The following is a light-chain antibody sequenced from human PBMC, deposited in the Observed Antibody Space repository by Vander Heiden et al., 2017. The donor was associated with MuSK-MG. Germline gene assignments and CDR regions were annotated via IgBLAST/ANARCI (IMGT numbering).Light chain of an antibody. V-gene: IGKV1-39*01. CDR1: QSIISY. CDR2: AAS. Sequence: DIQMTQSPSSLSASVGDRVTITCRASQSIISYLNWYQQKPGKAPKLLIYAASSLQSGVPSRFSGRGSGTDFTLTISSLQPEDFATYSCQQSFSTPITFGQGTRLEIK. J-gene: IGKJ5*01. CDR3: QQSFSTPIT.